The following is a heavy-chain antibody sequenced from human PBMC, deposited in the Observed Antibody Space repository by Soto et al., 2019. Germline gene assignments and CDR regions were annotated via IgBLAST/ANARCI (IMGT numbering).Heavy chain of an antibody. CDR3: VTASVVDN. Sequence: SGFNFTDAWMNWVRQVPGKGLEWVGRIKSKSEGETIAYAAPVRGRFTISRDDSKRTLYLQMNSLKTEDTALYYCVTASVVDNWGQGTLVTVSS. CDR1: GFNFTDAW. V-gene: IGHV3-15*07. J-gene: IGHJ4*02. CDR2: IKSKSEGETI.